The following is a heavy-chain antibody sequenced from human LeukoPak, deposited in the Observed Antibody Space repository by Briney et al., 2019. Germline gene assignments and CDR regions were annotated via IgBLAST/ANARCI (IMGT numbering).Heavy chain of an antibody. V-gene: IGHV4-34*01. CDR1: GGSFSGYY. J-gene: IGHJ1*01. Sequence: PSETLSLTCAVYGGSFSGYYWSWIRQPPGKGLEWIGEINHSGSTNYNPSLKSRVTISVDTSKNQFSLKLSSVTAADTAVYYCARLRRGWLRGCFQHWGQGTLVTVSS. D-gene: IGHD3-10*01. CDR2: INHSGST. CDR3: ARLRRGWLRGCFQH.